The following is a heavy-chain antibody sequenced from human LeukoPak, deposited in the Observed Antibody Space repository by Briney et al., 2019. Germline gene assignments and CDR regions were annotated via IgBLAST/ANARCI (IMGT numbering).Heavy chain of an antibody. V-gene: IGHV1-8*01. CDR1: GYTFTSYD. Sequence: GASVRVSCKASGYTFTSYDINWVRQATGQGLEWMGWMNPNSGNTGYAQKFQGRVTMTRNTSISTAYMELSSLRSGDTALYYCARAAWVSTSSKYYFDNWGQGTLVTVSS. D-gene: IGHD2-21*01. J-gene: IGHJ4*02. CDR3: ARAAWVSTSSKYYFDN. CDR2: MNPNSGNT.